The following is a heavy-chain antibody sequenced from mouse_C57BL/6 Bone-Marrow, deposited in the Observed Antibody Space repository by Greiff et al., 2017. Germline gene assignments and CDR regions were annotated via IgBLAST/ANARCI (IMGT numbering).Heavy chain of an antibody. D-gene: IGHD2-5*01. V-gene: IGHV1-74*01. CDR3: ALYYSNPYAMDY. CDR1: GYTFTSYW. J-gene: IGHJ4*01. Sequence: QVQLQQPGAELVKPGASVKVSCKASGYTFTSYWMHWVKQRPGQGLEWIGRIHPSDSDTNYNQKFKGKATLTVDKSSSTAYMQLSSLTSEDSAVYDWALYYSNPYAMDYWGQGTSVTVSS. CDR2: IHPSDSDT.